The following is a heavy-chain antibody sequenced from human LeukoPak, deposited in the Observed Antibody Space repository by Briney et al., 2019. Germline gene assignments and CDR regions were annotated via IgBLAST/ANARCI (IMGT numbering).Heavy chain of an antibody. CDR1: GFIFSDYY. V-gene: IGHV3-11*04. Sequence: KPGGSLRLSCAASGFIFSDYYMSWIRQAPAKGLEWVSYISSGGSTIYYADSVKGRFTISRDNAKNSLYLQMNSLRAEDTAVYYCARDGSGRVPEMSAPDYWGQGTLVTVSS. CDR3: ARDGSGRVPEMSAPDY. D-gene: IGHD3-10*01. J-gene: IGHJ4*02. CDR2: ISSGGSTI.